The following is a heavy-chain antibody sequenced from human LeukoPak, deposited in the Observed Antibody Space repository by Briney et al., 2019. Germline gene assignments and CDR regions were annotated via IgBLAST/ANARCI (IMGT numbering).Heavy chain of an antibody. J-gene: IGHJ6*02. V-gene: IGHV3-21*01. Sequence: PGGSLRLSCAASGFTFSSYAMSWVRQAPGKGLEWVSSISSSSSYIYYADSVKGRFTISRDNAKNSLYLQMNSLRAEDTAVYYCARDPSTGTTVWNYYYYGMDVWGQGTTVTVSS. D-gene: IGHD1-1*01. CDR2: ISSSSSYI. CDR3: ARDPSTGTTVWNYYYYGMDV. CDR1: GFTFSSYA.